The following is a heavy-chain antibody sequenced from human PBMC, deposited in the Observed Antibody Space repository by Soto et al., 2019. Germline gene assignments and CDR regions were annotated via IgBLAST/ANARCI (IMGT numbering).Heavy chain of an antibody. J-gene: IGHJ3*02. Sequence: QVQLVQSGAEVKKPGATVKVSCKTSGYTFTSYDINWVRQATGQGLEWMGWMNPNSGNTAYAQKFQGRVTMTRNTSRSTAYIELSSLRAEDTAVYYCARERSSGAFDIWGPGTMVTVSS. CDR1: GYTFTSYD. CDR3: ARERSSGAFDI. V-gene: IGHV1-8*01. CDR2: MNPNSGNT. D-gene: IGHD1-26*01.